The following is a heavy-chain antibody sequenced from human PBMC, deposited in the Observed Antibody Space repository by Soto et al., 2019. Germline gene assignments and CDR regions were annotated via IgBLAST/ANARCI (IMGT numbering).Heavy chain of an antibody. Sequence: EVQLLESGGGLAQPGGSLRLSCAASGFTFSSCAMSWVRQAPGKGLEWISVIRGSGDNTHYADSVKGRFTISRDNSKNSLYLQMRSLRADDTAVYYCAKHLSSGWAAEYFQHWGQGTLVTVAS. CDR2: IRGSGDNT. CDR1: GFTFSSCA. D-gene: IGHD6-19*01. J-gene: IGHJ1*01. CDR3: AKHLSSGWAAEYFQH. V-gene: IGHV3-23*01.